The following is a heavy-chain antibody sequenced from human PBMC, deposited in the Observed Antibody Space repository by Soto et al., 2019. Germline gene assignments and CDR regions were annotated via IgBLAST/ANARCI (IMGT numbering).Heavy chain of an antibody. CDR2: INAGNGNT. CDR1: GYTFTSYA. Sequence: GASVKVSCKASGYTFTSYAMHWVRQAPGQRLEWMGWINAGNGNTKYSQKFQGRVTITRDTSASTAYMELSSLRSEDTAVYYCARTSSNLWFGDSFWFDPWGQGTLVTVSS. J-gene: IGHJ5*02. V-gene: IGHV1-3*01. CDR3: ARTSSNLWFGDSFWFDP. D-gene: IGHD3-10*01.